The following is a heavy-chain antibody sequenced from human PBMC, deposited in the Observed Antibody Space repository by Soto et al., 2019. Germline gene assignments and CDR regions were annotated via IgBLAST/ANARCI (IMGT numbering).Heavy chain of an antibody. V-gene: IGHV3-33*01. CDR1: GFTFSSHG. D-gene: IGHD3-16*01. J-gene: IGHJ3*01. Sequence: QVQLVESGGGVVQPGGSLRLSCTSSGFTFSSHGMHWVRQAPGKGLEWVALIGATGSNRFHRDSVKGRFTISRDNSTDTLYLQLGRLRVADTAVYFCVRDDDGVPNGFDLWGQGTMVTVSS. CDR2: IGATGSNR. CDR3: VRDDDGVPNGFDL.